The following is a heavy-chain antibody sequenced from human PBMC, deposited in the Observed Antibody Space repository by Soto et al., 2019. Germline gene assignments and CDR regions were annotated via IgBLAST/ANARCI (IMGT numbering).Heavy chain of an antibody. D-gene: IGHD3-22*01. Sequence: QMQLVQSGAEVKKPGSSVKVSCKASGGTLSSFINYPINWVRQAPGQGLEWMGGIVPNVGTVNYAQKFQGRVTINADKSTGTAYMELSSLRSEDTALYYFSRRDTSGFLRYFDNWGQGTLVTVSS. V-gene: IGHV1-69*06. CDR1: GGTLSSFINYP. CDR2: IVPNVGTV. J-gene: IGHJ4*02. CDR3: SRRDTSGFLRYFDN.